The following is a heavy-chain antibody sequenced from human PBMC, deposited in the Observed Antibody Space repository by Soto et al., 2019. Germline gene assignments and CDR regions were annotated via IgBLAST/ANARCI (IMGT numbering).Heavy chain of an antibody. CDR1: GFRFEDYA. D-gene: IGHD6-6*01. V-gene: IGHV3-9*01. CDR3: AKAYSGSGGPFDY. CDR2: ISWNSGSI. Sequence: EVQLVESGGGLVQPGRSLRLSRAASGFRFEDYAMHWVRQAPGKGLEWVSGISWNSGSIGYADSVKGRFTISRDNAKNPLYLQMNSLRPEDTALYYCAKAYSGSGGPFDYWGQGILVTVSS. J-gene: IGHJ4*02.